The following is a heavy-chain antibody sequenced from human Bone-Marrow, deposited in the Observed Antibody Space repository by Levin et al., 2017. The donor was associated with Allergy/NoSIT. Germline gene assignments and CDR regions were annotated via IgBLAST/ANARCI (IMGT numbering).Heavy chain of an antibody. V-gene: IGHV3-30*18. J-gene: IGHJ6*02. CDR2: ISYDGSYG. D-gene: IGHD3-16*01. CDR3: AKGPFYDDVWGSSVNYGMDV. Sequence: QPGGSLRLSCEASGFTLSACAMHWVRQAPGKGLEWVALISYDGSYGNYVDSVKGRFTVSRDTSKNTLYLQMNSLRPDDTAVYYCAKGPFYDDVWGSSVNYGMDVWGQGTTVTVSS. CDR1: GFTLSACA.